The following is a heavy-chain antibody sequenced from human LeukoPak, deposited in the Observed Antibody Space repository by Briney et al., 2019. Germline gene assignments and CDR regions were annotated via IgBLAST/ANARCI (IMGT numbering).Heavy chain of an antibody. CDR1: GGSISSKDYY. J-gene: IGHJ6*03. Sequence: SETLSLTCTVSGGSISSKDYYWSWIRQPPGKGLEWIAYIYYSGSTYYNPSLKSRVTISVDTSKNQFSLKLSSVTAADTAVYYCARAIAATGYYYYYIDVWGKGTSVTVSS. CDR3: ARAIAATGYYYYYIDV. V-gene: IGHV4-30-4*08. CDR2: IYYSGST. D-gene: IGHD6-13*01.